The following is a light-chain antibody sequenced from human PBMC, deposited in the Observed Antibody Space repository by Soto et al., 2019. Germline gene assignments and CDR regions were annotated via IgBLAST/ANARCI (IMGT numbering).Light chain of an antibody. CDR2: EGS. V-gene: IGLV2-23*01. CDR1: SSDVGSYNL. Sequence: QPASVSGSPGQSITISCTGTSSDVGSYNLVSWYQQHPGKAPKLMIYEGSKRPSGVSNRFSGSKSGNTASLTISGLQAEDEADYYCCSYAGTSFGTGTKVTVL. CDR3: CSYAGTS. J-gene: IGLJ1*01.